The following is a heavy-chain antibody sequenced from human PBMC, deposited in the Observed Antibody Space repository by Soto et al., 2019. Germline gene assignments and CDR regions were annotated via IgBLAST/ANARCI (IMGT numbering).Heavy chain of an antibody. J-gene: IGHJ4*02. CDR1: GGSFSGYY. CDR3: ARVGLGDSSGYYPFDY. V-gene: IGHV4-34*01. CDR2: INHSGST. D-gene: IGHD3-22*01. Sequence: SETLSLTCAVYGGSFSGYYWSWIRQPPGKGLEWIGEINHSGSTNYNPSLKSRVTISVDTSKNQFSLKLSSVTAADTAVYYCARVGLGDSSGYYPFDYWGQGTLVTVSS.